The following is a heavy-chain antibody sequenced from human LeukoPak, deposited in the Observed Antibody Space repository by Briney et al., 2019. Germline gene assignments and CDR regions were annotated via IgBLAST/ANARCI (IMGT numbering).Heavy chain of an antibody. D-gene: IGHD6-25*01. J-gene: IGHJ6*02. Sequence: GGSLTLSCAPSGFTLSSYSMNWVRQAPGKGLEWVSTISSSSRYIYYADSVKGRFTMSRDNAKNSLYLQMNSLRAEDTAVYYCARDGGRMDVWGQGTTVTVSS. CDR3: ARDGGRMDV. CDR1: GFTLSSYS. CDR2: ISSSSRYI. V-gene: IGHV3-21*01.